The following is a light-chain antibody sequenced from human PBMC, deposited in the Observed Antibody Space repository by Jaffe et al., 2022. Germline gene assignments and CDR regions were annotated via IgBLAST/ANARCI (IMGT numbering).Light chain of an antibody. CDR2: DAS. CDR1: QSVSSS. CDR3: QQRRNWPLT. Sequence: EIVLTQSPATLSLSPGERATLSCRASQSVSSSLAWYQQKPGQAPRLLIYDASNRATGIPARFGGSGSGTDFTLTISSLEPEDFAVYYCQQRRNWPLTFGPGTKVDIK. J-gene: IGKJ3*01. V-gene: IGKV3-11*01.